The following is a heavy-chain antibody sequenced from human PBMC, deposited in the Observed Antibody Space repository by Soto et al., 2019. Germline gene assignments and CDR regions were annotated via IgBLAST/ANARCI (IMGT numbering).Heavy chain of an antibody. CDR2: IKTRADGGTA. Sequence: PGWCVRLSGANADCTVSNGWRNWVRQAPGKGLEWVGRIKTRADGGTADYAAPVKGRFTISRDDSKNVLYLQMNSLKTEDTAVFYCTTERGYSSSFTFDYWGQGAPVTVSS. J-gene: IGHJ4*02. D-gene: IGHD6-6*01. V-gene: IGHV3-15*07. CDR1: DCTVSNGW. CDR3: TTERGYSSSFTFDY.